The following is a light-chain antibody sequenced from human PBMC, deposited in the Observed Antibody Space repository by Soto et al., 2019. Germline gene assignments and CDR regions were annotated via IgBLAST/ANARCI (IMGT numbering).Light chain of an antibody. Sequence: DIVMTQSPDSLAVSLGERATINCKSSQSVLYSSDNKNFLAWYQQKPGQPPKMLIYLASTRGPGVPDRFSGSGSGTDFTRIISSLQAEDVAVYYCQQYYSTPRTFGQGTRVEIK. CDR1: QSVLYSSDNKNF. CDR3: QQYYSTPRT. V-gene: IGKV4-1*01. CDR2: LAS. J-gene: IGKJ1*01.